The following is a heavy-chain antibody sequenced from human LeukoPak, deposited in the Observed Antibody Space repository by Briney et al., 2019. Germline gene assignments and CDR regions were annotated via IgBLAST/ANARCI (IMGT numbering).Heavy chain of an antibody. CDR3: ARDSLSGSYYDP. CDR1: GFTVSSNY. D-gene: IGHD1-26*01. J-gene: IGHJ5*02. Sequence: GGSLRLSCAASGFTVSSNYMSWVRQAPGKGLEWVSVIYSGGSTYYADSVKGRFTISRDNSKNTLYLQMNSLRAEDTAVYYCARDSLSGSYYDPWAREPWSPSPQ. CDR2: IYSGGST. V-gene: IGHV3-66*02.